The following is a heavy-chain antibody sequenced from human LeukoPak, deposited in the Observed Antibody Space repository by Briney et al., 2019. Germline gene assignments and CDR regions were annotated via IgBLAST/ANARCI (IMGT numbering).Heavy chain of an antibody. J-gene: IGHJ6*02. D-gene: IGHD3-10*01. CDR3: ARDGGSGSYLYYYYGMDV. CDR2: ISSYNGNT. Sequence: VASVKVSCKASGYTFTSYGISWVRQAPGQGLERMGWISSYNGNTNHAQKLQGRVTMTTDTSTSTAYMELRSLRSDDTAVYYCARDGGSGSYLYYYYGMDVWGQGTTVTVSS. V-gene: IGHV1-18*01. CDR1: GYTFTSYG.